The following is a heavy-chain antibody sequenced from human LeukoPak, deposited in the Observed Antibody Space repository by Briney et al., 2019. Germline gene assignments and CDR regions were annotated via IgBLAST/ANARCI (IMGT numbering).Heavy chain of an antibody. CDR2: ISLDGSDK. D-gene: IGHD4-17*01. V-gene: IGHV3-30*18. CDR3: ANGDYVGPTDY. J-gene: IGHJ4*02. Sequence: PGGSLRLSCAASGFTFSNFGMHWVRQAPGKGLEWVSVISLDGSDKFYADSVKGRFTISRDNSKNTLYLQMNGLRPEDTAVYFCANGDYVGPTDYWGQGTLVTVSS. CDR1: GFTFSNFG.